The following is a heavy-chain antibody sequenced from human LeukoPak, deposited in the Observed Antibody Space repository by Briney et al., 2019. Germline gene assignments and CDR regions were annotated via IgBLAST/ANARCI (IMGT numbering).Heavy chain of an antibody. J-gene: IGHJ5*02. CDR3: ARAQYYDFWSGYWGGFNWFDP. CDR1: GYTFTSYD. D-gene: IGHD3-3*01. CDR2: MNPNSGNT. Sequence: ASVKVSCKAPGYTFTSYDINWVRQATGQGLEWMGWMNPNSGNTGYAQKFQGRVTMIRNTSISTAYMELSSLRSEDTAVYYCARAQYYDFWSGYWGGFNWFDPWGQGTLVTVSS. V-gene: IGHV1-8*01.